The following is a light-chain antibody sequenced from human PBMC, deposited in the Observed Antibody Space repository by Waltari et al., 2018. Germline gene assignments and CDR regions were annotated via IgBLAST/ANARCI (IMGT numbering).Light chain of an antibody. CDR3: SSYTSTKTGV. Sequence: QSALTQPASVSGSPGPSITISCPGTSSDVGGYNYVSWYQQYPGKAPQLMIYGVSYRPSGISNRFSGSKSGNTATLTISGLQAEDEADYYCSSYTSTKTGVFGTGTKVTVL. CDR2: GVS. J-gene: IGLJ1*01. CDR1: SSDVGGYNY. V-gene: IGLV2-14*01.